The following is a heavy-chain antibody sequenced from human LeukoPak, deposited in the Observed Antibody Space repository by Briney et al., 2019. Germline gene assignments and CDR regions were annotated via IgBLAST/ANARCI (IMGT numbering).Heavy chain of an antibody. CDR3: AGLGITMIGGV. CDR1: GFTFSSYE. V-gene: IGHV3-48*03. Sequence: GGSLRLSCAASGFTFSSYEMNWVRRAPGKGLEWVSYISSSGSTIYYADSVKGRFTISRDNAKNSLYLQMNSLRAEDTAVYYCAGLGITMIGGVWGKGTTVTISS. CDR2: ISSSGSTI. J-gene: IGHJ6*04. D-gene: IGHD3-10*02.